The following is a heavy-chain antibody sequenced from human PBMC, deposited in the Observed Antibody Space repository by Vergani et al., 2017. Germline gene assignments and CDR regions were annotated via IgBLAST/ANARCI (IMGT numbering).Heavy chain of an antibody. CDR2: IRSYESRR. CDR1: GFTFNSYG. CDR3: ARDRKGVGPVYGMDV. Sequence: QVQLVESGGGVVQPGGSLRLSCAASGFTFNSYGMHWVRQAPGKGLEWVASIRSYESRRYYGDSMEGPFTISRDNSKNTLYLQMKSLRPEDTAVYYCARDRKGVGPVYGMDVWGQGTTVTVSS. D-gene: IGHD3-3*01. J-gene: IGHJ6*02. V-gene: IGHV3-30*02.